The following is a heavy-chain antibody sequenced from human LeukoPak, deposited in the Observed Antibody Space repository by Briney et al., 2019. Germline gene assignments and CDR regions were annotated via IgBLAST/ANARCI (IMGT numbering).Heavy chain of an antibody. Sequence: PSETLSLTCTVSGGSISGYYWSWLRQPAGKGLEWIGRIYSSGSTNYHPSLKSRVTMSVDTPKNQFSLKLSSVTAADTAMYFCVRDRIGGYASGNYFVVWGKGTTVTVSS. V-gene: IGHV4-4*07. CDR2: IYSSGST. J-gene: IGHJ6*04. D-gene: IGHD3-10*01. CDR1: GGSISGYY. CDR3: VRDRIGGYASGNYFVV.